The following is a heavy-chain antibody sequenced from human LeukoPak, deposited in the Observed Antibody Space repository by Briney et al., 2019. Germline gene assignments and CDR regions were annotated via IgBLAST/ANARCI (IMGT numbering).Heavy chain of an antibody. Sequence: GGSLRLSCAASEFIFSNYGMCWVRQAPGKGLEWVAFIENDGSNKYYADSVRGRFTISRDNSRNTLYMQMNSLRVEDTAVYYCAKDPARGQLGIFDYWGQGVLVTVSS. CDR3: AKDPARGQLGIFDY. D-gene: IGHD6-6*01. V-gene: IGHV3-30*02. CDR2: IENDGSNK. J-gene: IGHJ4*02. CDR1: EFIFSNYG.